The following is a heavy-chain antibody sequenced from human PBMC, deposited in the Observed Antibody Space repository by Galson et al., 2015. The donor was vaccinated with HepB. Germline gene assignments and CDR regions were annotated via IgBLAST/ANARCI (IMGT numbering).Heavy chain of an antibody. CDR3: ATGDKRRKDYYYYGMDV. Sequence: SVKVSCKASGYTFTSYAMHWVRQAPGQRLEWMGWINAGNGNTKYSQKFQGRVTITRDTSASTAYMELSSLRSEDTAVYYCATGDKRRKDYYYYGMDVWGQGTTVTVSS. CDR1: GYTFTSYA. V-gene: IGHV1-3*01. CDR2: INAGNGNT. J-gene: IGHJ6*02. D-gene: IGHD4-23*01.